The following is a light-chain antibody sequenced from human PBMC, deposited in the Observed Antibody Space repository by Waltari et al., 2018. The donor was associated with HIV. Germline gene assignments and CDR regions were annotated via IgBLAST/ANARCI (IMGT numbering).Light chain of an antibody. CDR3: QVWDLGTERRV. CDR2: YNN. CDR1: NIGSQN. Sequence: SYVLTQPPSLSVAPGKTATITCGGNNIGSQNVPWYRQRPGQAPAVVIYYNNERPSGIPDRFSGSNSENTATLTISRVEAGDEADYFCQVWDLGTERRVFGGGTKVTVL. J-gene: IGLJ3*02. V-gene: IGLV3-21*04.